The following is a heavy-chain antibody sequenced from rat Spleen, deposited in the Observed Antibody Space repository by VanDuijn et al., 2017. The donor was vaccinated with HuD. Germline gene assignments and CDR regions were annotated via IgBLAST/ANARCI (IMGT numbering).Heavy chain of an antibody. CDR3: TGGGIPWYLDF. J-gene: IGHJ1*01. CDR2: ITNSGGST. D-gene: IGHD2-2*01. CDR1: GFTFSNYY. Sequence: EVQLVESGGGLVQPGRSLKLSCAASGFTFSNYYMAWVRQAPTKGLEWVASITNSGGSTYYRDSVKGRFTISRDNAKSTLYLQMDSLRSEDSATYYCTGGGIPWYLDFWGPGTMVTVSS. V-gene: IGHV5-27*01.